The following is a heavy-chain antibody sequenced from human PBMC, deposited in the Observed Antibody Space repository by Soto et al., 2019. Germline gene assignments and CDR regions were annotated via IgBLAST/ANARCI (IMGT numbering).Heavy chain of an antibody. V-gene: IGHV5-51*01. CDR3: ARQGRYYDFWSGYFTYGMDV. D-gene: IGHD3-3*01. J-gene: IGHJ6*02. CDR2: IYPGDSDT. Sequence: GESLKISCKGSGYSFTSYWIGWVRQMPGKGLEWMGIIYPGDSDTRYSPSFQGQVTISADKSISTAYLQWSSLKASDTAMYYCARQGRYYDFWSGYFTYGMDVWGQGTTVTVSS. CDR1: GYSFTSYW.